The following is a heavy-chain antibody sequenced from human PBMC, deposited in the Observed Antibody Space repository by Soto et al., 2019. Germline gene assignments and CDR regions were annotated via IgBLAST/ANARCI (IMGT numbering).Heavy chain of an antibody. CDR1: GFTFSSYS. Sequence: GGSLRLSCAASGFTFSSYSMNWVRQAPGKGLEWVSYISSSSSTIYYADSVKGRFTISRDNAKNSLYLQMNSLRAEDTAVYYCARGDCSSTSCYLGSYDILTEGDFDYWGQGTLVTVSS. CDR2: ISSSSSTI. V-gene: IGHV3-48*01. J-gene: IGHJ4*02. D-gene: IGHD2-2*01. CDR3: ARGDCSSTSCYLGSYDILTEGDFDY.